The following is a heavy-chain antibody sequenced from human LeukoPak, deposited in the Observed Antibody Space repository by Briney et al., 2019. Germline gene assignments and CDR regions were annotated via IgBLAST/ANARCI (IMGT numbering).Heavy chain of an antibody. CDR3: ATQSVTLVVVISPFDY. Sequence: PGGSLRLSCAASGLTFSNFPMHWVRQAPGKGLKWVALIEDDGATTNYVDSVRGRFTISRDNSKSTVYLQMNSLKPDDTAVYYCATQSVTLVVVISPFDYWGRGALVTVSS. D-gene: IGHD3-22*01. J-gene: IGHJ4*02. V-gene: IGHV3-30*02. CDR1: GLTFSNFP. CDR2: IEDDGATT.